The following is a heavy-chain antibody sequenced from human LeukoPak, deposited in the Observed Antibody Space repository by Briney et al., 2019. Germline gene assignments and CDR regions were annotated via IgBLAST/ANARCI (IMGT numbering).Heavy chain of an antibody. V-gene: IGHV3-30*03. CDR3: ARVIQYYDILTGSLDY. Sequence: QSGGSLRLSCAASGFTFSSYGMHWVRQAPGKGLEWMAVISYDGSNKYYADSVKGRFTISRDNSKNTLYLQMNSLRAEDTAVYYCARVIQYYDILTGSLDYWGQGTLVTVSS. CDR1: GFTFSSYG. J-gene: IGHJ4*02. CDR2: ISYDGSNK. D-gene: IGHD3-9*01.